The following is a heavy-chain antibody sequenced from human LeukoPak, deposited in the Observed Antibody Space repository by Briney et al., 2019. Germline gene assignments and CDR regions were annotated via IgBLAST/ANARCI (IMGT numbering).Heavy chain of an antibody. CDR2: IRQDGSQK. Sequence: GGSLRLSCAASGVTFSSSWMSWVRQAPEKGPEWVANIRQDGSQKYYVDSVKGRFTISRDNAKNTLYLQMNSLRAEDTAVYYCARGQWLADLDYWGQGTLVTVSS. CDR3: ARGQWLADLDY. D-gene: IGHD6-19*01. CDR1: GVTFSSSW. V-gene: IGHV3-7*01. J-gene: IGHJ4*02.